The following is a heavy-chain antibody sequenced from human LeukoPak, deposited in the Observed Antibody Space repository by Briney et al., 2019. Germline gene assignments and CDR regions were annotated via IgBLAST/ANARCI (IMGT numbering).Heavy chain of an antibody. CDR3: AREWTY. D-gene: IGHD3/OR15-3a*01. V-gene: IGHV3-7*01. Sequence: GGSLRLSCAASGFTFERYWMSWVRQAPGKGLEWVANIKQDGSQKYYVDSVRGRFTISRDNAKNSLFLQMNSLRAEDTAVYYCAREWTYWGQGTLVTVSS. CDR2: IKQDGSQK. J-gene: IGHJ4*02. CDR1: GFTFERYW.